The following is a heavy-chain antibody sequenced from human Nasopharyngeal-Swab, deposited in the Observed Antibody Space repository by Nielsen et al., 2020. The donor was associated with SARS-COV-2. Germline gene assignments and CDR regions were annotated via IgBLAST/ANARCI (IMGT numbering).Heavy chain of an antibody. Sequence: PGKGLEWIGEINHSGSTNYNPSLKSRVTISVDTSKNQFSLKLSSVTAADTAVYYCARGLGKQITIFEVVIAYNWFDPWGQGTLVTVSA. CDR2: INHSGST. V-gene: IGHV4-34*01. J-gene: IGHJ5*02. D-gene: IGHD3-3*01. CDR3: ARGLGKQITIFEVVIAYNWFDP.